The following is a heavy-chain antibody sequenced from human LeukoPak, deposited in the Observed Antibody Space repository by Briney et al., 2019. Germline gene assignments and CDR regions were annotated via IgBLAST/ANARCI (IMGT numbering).Heavy chain of an antibody. Sequence: SSVKISCKASGYTFRGNYIHWLRQAPGQGLEWMGWIDANNGDTKSAQKFQGRVTMSRDTSISTAYMDLSSLSPDDAAVYYCARDPSSVALYFFDYWGQGTLVTVSS. CDR2: IDANNGDT. CDR1: GYTFRGNY. V-gene: IGHV1-2*02. J-gene: IGHJ4*02. D-gene: IGHD2-15*01. CDR3: ARDPSSVALYFFDY.